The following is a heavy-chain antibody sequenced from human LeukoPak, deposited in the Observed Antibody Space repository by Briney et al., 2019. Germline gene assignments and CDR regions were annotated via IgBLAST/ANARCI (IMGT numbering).Heavy chain of an antibody. J-gene: IGHJ5*02. CDR2: IYYSGST. V-gene: IGHV4-39*01. CDR3: ARVRPSVVYAMQTSYNWFDP. D-gene: IGHD2-8*02. CDR1: GGSISSSSYY. Sequence: SETLSLTCTVSGGSISSSSYYWGWIRQPPGKGLEWIGSIYYSGSTYYNPSHKSRVTISVDTSKNQFSLKLSSVTAADTAVYYCARVRPSVVYAMQTSYNWFDPWGQGTLVTVSS.